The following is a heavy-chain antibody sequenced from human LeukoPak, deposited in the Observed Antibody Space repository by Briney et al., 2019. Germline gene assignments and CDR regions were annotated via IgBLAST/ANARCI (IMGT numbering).Heavy chain of an antibody. CDR2: IYYSGST. J-gene: IGHJ4*02. CDR1: GGSISSYY. D-gene: IGHD3-22*01. CDR3: ARQLYYYDSSGYSILFDY. Sequence: PSETLSLTCTVSGGSISSYYWSWIRQPPGKGLEWIGYIYYSGSTNYNPSLKSRVTISVDTSKNQFSLKLSSVTAADTAVYYCARQLYYYDSSGYSILFDYWGQGTLVTVSS. V-gene: IGHV4-59*08.